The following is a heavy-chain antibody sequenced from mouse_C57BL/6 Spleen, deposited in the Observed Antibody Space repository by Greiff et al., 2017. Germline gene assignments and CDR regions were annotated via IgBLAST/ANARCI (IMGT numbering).Heavy chain of an antibody. J-gene: IGHJ2*01. Sequence: VQLQQPGAELVKPGASVKLSCKASGYTFTSYWMQWVKQRPGQGLEWIGEIDPSDSYTTYNQKFKGKATLTVETSSSTAYMQLSSLTSEDSAVYYCARRRLSYDRVDYWGQGTTLTVSS. CDR3: ARRRLSYDRVDY. CDR2: IDPSDSYT. D-gene: IGHD2-12*01. CDR1: GYTFTSYW. V-gene: IGHV1-50*01.